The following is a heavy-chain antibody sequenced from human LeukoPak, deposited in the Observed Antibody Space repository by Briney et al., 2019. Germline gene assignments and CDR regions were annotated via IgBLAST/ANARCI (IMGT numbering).Heavy chain of an antibody. Sequence: GGSLRLSCAASGFTFSSYGMHWVRQAPGKGLEWVAVISYDGSNKYYADSVKGRFTISRDNSKNTLYLQMNSLRAEDTAVYYCAKEVYYGSGSYYYGMDVWGQGTTVTVSS. V-gene: IGHV3-30*18. D-gene: IGHD3-10*01. J-gene: IGHJ6*02. CDR2: ISYDGSNK. CDR1: GFTFSSYG. CDR3: AKEVYYGSGSYYYGMDV.